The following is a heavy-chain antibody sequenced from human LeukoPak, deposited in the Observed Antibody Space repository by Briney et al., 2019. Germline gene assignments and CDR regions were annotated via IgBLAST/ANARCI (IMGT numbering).Heavy chain of an antibody. D-gene: IGHD3-9*01. CDR3: ARYYDILTGSMGWFDP. CDR1: GGSISSYY. CDR2: IYTSGST. V-gene: IGHV4-4*07. J-gene: IGHJ5*02. Sequence: SETLSLTCTVSGGSISSYYWSWIRQPAGKGLEWIGRIYTSGSTNYNPSLKSRVTMSVDTSKNQFSLKLSSVTAADTAVYYCARYYDILTGSMGWFDPWGQGTLVTVSS.